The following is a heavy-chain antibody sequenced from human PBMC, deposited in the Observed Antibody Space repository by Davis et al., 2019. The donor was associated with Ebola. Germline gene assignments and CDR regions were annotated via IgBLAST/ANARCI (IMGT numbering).Heavy chain of an antibody. Sequence: ASVKVSCKASGYTFTGNYMHWVRQPPGQGLEWMGIINAVGGSTVYAEKFQVRVTMTRDRSTNTVNMELSSLTSEDTAVYYCATRGSAATSFDHWGQGTLVTVSS. D-gene: IGHD2-15*01. CDR3: ATRGSAATSFDH. CDR1: GYTFTGNY. J-gene: IGHJ4*02. CDR2: INAVGGST. V-gene: IGHV1-46*01.